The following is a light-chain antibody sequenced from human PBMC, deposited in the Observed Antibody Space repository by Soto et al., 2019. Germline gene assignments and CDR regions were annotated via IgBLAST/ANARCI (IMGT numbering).Light chain of an antibody. CDR2: EVT. V-gene: IGLV2-8*01. CDR3: SSYAGSNNVV. Sequence: QSVLTQPPSASGSPGQSVTISCTGTSSDVGGYNYVSWYQQHPGKAPKLMIYEVTKRPSGVSDRFFGSKSGNTASLTVSGLQAEDEADYYCSSYAGSNNVVFGGGTKLTVL. CDR1: SSDVGGYNY. J-gene: IGLJ2*01.